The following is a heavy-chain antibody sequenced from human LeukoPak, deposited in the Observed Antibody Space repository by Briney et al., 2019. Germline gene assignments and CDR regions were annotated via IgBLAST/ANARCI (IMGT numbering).Heavy chain of an antibody. J-gene: IGHJ4*02. CDR1: GFTFSDYW. CDR2: VGRDGSEK. Sequence: GGSLRLPCAASGFTFSDYWMTWVRQVPGKGLEWVANVGRDGSEKNYVDSVEGRFTISRDNAKKSLDLEMNSLRVEDTALYYCAKVGTWELQRVFENWGQGTLVTVSS. CDR3: AKVGTWELQRVFEN. D-gene: IGHD1-26*01. V-gene: IGHV3-7*01.